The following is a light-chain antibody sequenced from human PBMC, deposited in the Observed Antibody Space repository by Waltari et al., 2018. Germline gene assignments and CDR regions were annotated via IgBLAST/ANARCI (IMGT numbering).Light chain of an antibody. V-gene: IGKV1-39*01. CDR2: AAS. CDR1: QSISSY. CDR3: QQSYSTHRT. J-gene: IGKJ1*01. Sequence: IQMTPSLYSLSVTVGARVTLTCRASQSISSYLNWYQQKPGKAPKLLIYAASSLQSGVPSRFSGSGSGTDFTLTISSLQPEDFATYYCQQSYSTHRTFGQGTKVEIK.